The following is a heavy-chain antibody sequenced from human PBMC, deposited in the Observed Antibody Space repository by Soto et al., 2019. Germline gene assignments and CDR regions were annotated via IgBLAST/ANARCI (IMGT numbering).Heavy chain of an antibody. J-gene: IGHJ5*02. CDR1: GGSISSSLYF. Sequence: QLQLQESGPGLVKPSETLSLTCSVSGGSISSSLYFWGWIRQPPGKGLEWIGSIYYSGSTYYNPSLKSRVTVSVDTSKNQFSLKLGSVTAADTALYHFARHPSGFWFDPWGQGTLVTVSS. V-gene: IGHV4-39*01. D-gene: IGHD6-19*01. CDR3: ARHPSGFWFDP. CDR2: IYYSGST.